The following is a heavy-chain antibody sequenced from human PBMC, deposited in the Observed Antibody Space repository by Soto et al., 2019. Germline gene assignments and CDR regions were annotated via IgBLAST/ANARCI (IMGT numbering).Heavy chain of an antibody. CDR2: ISYDGSNK. Sequence: GVSLRLSCAASGFTFSSYGMHWVRQAPGKGLEWVAVISYDGSNKYYADSVKGRFTISRDNSKNTLYLQMNSLRAEDTAVYYCAKSLAYCGGDCLRYGMDVWGQGTTVTVSS. V-gene: IGHV3-30*18. D-gene: IGHD2-21*02. CDR3: AKSLAYCGGDCLRYGMDV. CDR1: GFTFSSYG. J-gene: IGHJ6*02.